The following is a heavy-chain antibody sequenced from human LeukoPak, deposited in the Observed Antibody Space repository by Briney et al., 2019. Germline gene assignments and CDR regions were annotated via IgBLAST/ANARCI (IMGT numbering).Heavy chain of an antibody. D-gene: IGHD3-16*01. CDR1: GFTFDDYA. CDR2: ISWNSGST. J-gene: IGHJ6*02. CDR3: AKGNDYEPPYYYYGMDV. V-gene: IGHV3-9*01. Sequence: GGSLRLSCAASGFTFDDYAMHWVRQAPGKGLEWVSGISWNSGSTGYADSVKGRFTISRDNAKNSLYLQMNSLRAEDTALYYCAKGNDYEPPYYYYGMDVWGQGTTVTVSS.